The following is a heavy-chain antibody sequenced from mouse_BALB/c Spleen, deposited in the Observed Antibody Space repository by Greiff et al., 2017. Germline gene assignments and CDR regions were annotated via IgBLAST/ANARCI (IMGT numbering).Heavy chain of an antibody. CDR2: INPYYGST. J-gene: IGHJ4*01. CDR1: GYSFTDYI. CDR3: ARGGRYDPYAMDY. V-gene: IGHV1-39*01. Sequence: EVQLQQTGPELVKPGASVKISCKASGYSFTDYIMLWVKQSHGKSLEWIGNINPYYGSTSYNLKFKGKATLTVDKSSSTAYMQLNSLTSEDSAVYYCARGGRYDPYAMDYWGQGTSVTVSS. D-gene: IGHD2-14*01.